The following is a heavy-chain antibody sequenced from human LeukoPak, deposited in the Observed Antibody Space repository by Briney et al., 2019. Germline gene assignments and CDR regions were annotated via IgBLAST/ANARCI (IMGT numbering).Heavy chain of an antibody. J-gene: IGHJ6*03. CDR1: GGSVSSGNYY. CDR3: AREIITAGYYYYYMDV. CDR2: IFYSGGT. D-gene: IGHD6-25*01. Sequence: SETLSLTCTVSGGSVSSGNYYWSWIRQPPGKGLEWIGYIFYSGGTKYNPSLKSRVTISVDTSKNQFSLKVSSVTAADTAVYYCAREIITAGYYYYYMDVWGKGTTVTVSS. V-gene: IGHV4-61*01.